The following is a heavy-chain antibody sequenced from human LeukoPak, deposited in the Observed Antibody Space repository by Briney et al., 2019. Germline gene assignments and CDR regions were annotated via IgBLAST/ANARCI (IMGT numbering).Heavy chain of an antibody. Sequence: YDGSNKYYADSVKGRFTISRDNSKNTLYLQMNSLRAEDTAVYYCARGPGIAVAAPSHWGQGTLVTVSS. D-gene: IGHD6-19*01. CDR3: ARGPGIAVAAPSH. J-gene: IGHJ4*02. CDR2: YDGSNK. V-gene: IGHV3-33*01.